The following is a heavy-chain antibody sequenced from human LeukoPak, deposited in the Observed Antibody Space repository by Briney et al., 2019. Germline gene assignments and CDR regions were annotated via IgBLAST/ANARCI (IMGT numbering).Heavy chain of an antibody. V-gene: IGHV4-38-2*02. CDR1: GYSISSGYY. CDR2: IYHSGST. J-gene: IGHJ4*02. CDR3: ARVGGGTYNHYLDY. Sequence: SETLSLTCTVSGYSISSGYYWGWIRQPPGKGLEWIGSIYHSGSTYYNPSLKSRVTISVDTSKNQFSLKLTSITAADTAVYYCARVGGGTYNHYLDYWGQGTLVTVSS. D-gene: IGHD5-24*01.